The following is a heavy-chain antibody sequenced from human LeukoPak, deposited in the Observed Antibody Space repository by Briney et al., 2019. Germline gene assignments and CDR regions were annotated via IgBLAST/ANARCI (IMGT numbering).Heavy chain of an antibody. CDR3: AREPTTVVTRGWNYYFDY. Sequence: GGSLRLSCAASGFTVSSNYMSWVRQAPGKGLEWVSVIYSGGSTYYADSVKGRFTISSDNSKNTLYLQMNSLRAEDTGVYYCAREPTTVVTRGWNYYFDYWGQGTLVTDSS. D-gene: IGHD4-23*01. V-gene: IGHV3-66*02. J-gene: IGHJ4*02. CDR1: GFTVSSNY. CDR2: IYSGGST.